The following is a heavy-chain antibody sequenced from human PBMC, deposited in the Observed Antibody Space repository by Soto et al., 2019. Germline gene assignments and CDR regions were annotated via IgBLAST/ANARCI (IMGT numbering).Heavy chain of an antibody. CDR3: ARDRADFWSGYWPNHDYYYYGMDV. J-gene: IGHJ6*02. CDR1: GFTFSSYW. Sequence: LRLSCSASGFTFSSYWMSLVRQAPFNGLEWVANIKQDGSEKYYVDSVKGRFTISRDNAKNSLYLQMNSLRAEDTAVYYCARDRADFWSGYWPNHDYYYYGMDVWGQGTTVTV. CDR2: IKQDGSEK. V-gene: IGHV3-7*01. D-gene: IGHD3-3*01.